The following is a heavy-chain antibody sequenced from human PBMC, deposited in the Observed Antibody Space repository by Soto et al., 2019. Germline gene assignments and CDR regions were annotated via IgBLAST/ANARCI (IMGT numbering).Heavy chain of an antibody. CDR1: GFTFSSYA. J-gene: IGHJ4*02. CDR2: ISSNGGST. CDR3: VKGGDCSGGSCYLGYFDY. D-gene: IGHD2-15*01. V-gene: IGHV3-64D*06. Sequence: GSLRLSCSASGFTFSSYAMHWVRQAPGKGLEYVSAISSNGGSTYYADSVKGRFTISRDNSKNTLYLQMSSLRAEDTAVYYCVKGGDCSGGSCYLGYFDYWGQGTLVTVSS.